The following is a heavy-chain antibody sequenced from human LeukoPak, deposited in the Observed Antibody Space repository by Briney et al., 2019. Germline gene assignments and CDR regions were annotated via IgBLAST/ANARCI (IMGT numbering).Heavy chain of an antibody. CDR1: GYTFTSYG. CDR3: ARTREDYYGSGSYYVFDY. CDR2: ISAYNGNT. D-gene: IGHD3-10*01. V-gene: IGHV1-18*01. Sequence: ASVKVSCKASGYTFTSYGISWVRQAPGQGLEWMGWISAYNGNTNYAQKLQGRVTMTTDTPTSTAYMELRSLRSDDTAVYYCARTREDYYGSGSYYVFDYWGQGTLVTVSS. J-gene: IGHJ4*02.